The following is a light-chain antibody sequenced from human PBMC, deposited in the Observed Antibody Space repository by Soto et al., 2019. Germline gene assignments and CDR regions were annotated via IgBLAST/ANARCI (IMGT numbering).Light chain of an antibody. J-gene: IGLJ2*01. V-gene: IGLV1-51*01. CDR3: GTWDNSLSGV. CDR2: DNS. CDR1: SSNIGNNY. Sequence: QSVLTQPPSMSAAPGQKVTISCSGSSSNIGNNYVSWYQQLPGTAPKLLIYDNSKRPSGIPDRFSGSKSATSATLGITGLQTGDEADYYCGTWDNSLSGVFGGGTKVTVL.